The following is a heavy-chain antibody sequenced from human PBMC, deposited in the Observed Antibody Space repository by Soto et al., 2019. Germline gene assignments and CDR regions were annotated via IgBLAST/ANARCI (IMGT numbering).Heavy chain of an antibody. CDR3: ARHKVDDILTGYRDDDAFDI. D-gene: IGHD3-9*01. CDR1: GGSIISSSYY. CDR2: IYHSGST. Sequence: PSETLSLTCTVSGGSIISSSYYWGWIRQPPGKGLEWIGSIYHSGSTYYNPSLKSRVTISVDTSKNQFSLKLSSVTAADTAVYYCARHKVDDILTGYRDDDAFDIWGQGTMVTVSS. J-gene: IGHJ3*02. V-gene: IGHV4-39*01.